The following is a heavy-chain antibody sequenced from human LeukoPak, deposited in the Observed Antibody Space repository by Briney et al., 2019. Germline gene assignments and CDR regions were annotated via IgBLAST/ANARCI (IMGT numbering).Heavy chain of an antibody. J-gene: IGHJ4*02. D-gene: IGHD5-18*01. CDR1: GFTFSSYG. V-gene: IGHV3-30*18. Sequence: GGSLRLSCAASGFTFSSYGMHWVRQAPGKGLEWVAVISYDGSNKYYADSVKGRFTISRDNSKNTLYLQMNSLRAEDTAVYYCAKTSGYSYGYRENYFDYWGQGTLVTVSS. CDR2: ISYDGSNK. CDR3: AKTSGYSYGYRENYFDY.